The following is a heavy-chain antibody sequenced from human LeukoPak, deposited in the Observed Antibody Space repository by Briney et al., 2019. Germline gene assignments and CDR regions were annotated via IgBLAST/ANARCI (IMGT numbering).Heavy chain of an antibody. D-gene: IGHD1-26*01. CDR2: INHSGST. CDR3: AREVMGVCDY. Sequence: SETLSLTCAVYGGSFSGYYWSWIRQPPGKGLEWIGEINHSGSTNYNPSLRSRVTISVDTSKNQFSLKLSSVTAADTAVYYCAREVMGVCDYRGQGTLVTVSS. CDR1: GGSFSGYY. J-gene: IGHJ4*02. V-gene: IGHV4-34*01.